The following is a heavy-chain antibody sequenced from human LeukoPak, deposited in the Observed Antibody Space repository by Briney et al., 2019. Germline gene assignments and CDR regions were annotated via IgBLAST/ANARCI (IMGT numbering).Heavy chain of an antibody. D-gene: IGHD3-10*01. V-gene: IGHV3-30-3*01. CDR1: EFTFDSYA. J-gene: IGHJ4*02. CDR2: ISYDGSNE. CDR3: ARGSWFGELLPFDY. Sequence: GGSLRLSCAASEFTFDSYAMHWVRQAPGKGLEWVAVISYDGSNEYYTDSVRGRFSISRDNSKNTLYLQMNSLSAEDTAVYYCARGSWFGELLPFDYWGQGTLVTVSS.